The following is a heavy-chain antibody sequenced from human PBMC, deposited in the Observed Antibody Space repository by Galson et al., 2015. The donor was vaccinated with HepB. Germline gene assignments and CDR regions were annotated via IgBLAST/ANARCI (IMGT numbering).Heavy chain of an antibody. J-gene: IGHJ5*02. V-gene: IGHV4-34*01. CDR2: INHSGST. CDR1: GGSFSGYY. CDR3: ARVVMTYYDFWSGYSTEWFDP. Sequence: ETLSLTCAVYGGSFSGYYWSWIRQPPGKGLEWIGEINHSGSTNYNPSLKSRVTISVDTSKNQFSLKLSSVTAADTAVYYCARVVMTYYDFWSGYSTEWFDPWGQGTLVTVSS. D-gene: IGHD3-3*01.